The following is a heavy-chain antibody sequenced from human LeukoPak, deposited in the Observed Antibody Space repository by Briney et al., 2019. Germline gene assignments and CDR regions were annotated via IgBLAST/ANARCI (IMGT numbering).Heavy chain of an antibody. J-gene: IGHJ6*03. Sequence: GASVKVSCKASGGTFSSYAISWVRQAPGQGLEWMGWISAYNGNTNYAQKLQGRVTMTTDTSTSTAYMELRSLRSDDTAVYYCARDTDYSNPIDYYYYMDVWGKGTTVTVSS. V-gene: IGHV1-18*01. CDR3: ARDTDYSNPIDYYYYMDV. CDR2: ISAYNGNT. CDR1: GGTFSSYA. D-gene: IGHD4-11*01.